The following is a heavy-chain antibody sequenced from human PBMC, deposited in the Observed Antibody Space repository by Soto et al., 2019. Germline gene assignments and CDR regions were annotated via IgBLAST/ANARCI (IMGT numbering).Heavy chain of an antibody. D-gene: IGHD3-22*01. CDR2: IYHDGQA. V-gene: IGHV4-39*01. CDR1: GDSISVTGYY. CDR3: ARQVCGYYLGGNWFDT. J-gene: IGHJ5*02. Sequence: SETLSLTCSVLGDSISVTGYYWGWIRQSPEKGLEWIGSIYHDGQAYYKPSLKSRVSLFDDTPRNQFSLKVKSVTVADTALYYCARQVCGYYLGGNWFDTWGQGALVTVSS.